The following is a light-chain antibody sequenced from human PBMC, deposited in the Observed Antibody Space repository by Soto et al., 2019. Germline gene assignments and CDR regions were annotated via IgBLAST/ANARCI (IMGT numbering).Light chain of an antibody. CDR3: QQYHDWPPHT. Sequence: EIVMTQSPATLSVSPVESATLSFRSSQNINSNLAWYQQKPCQAPRLLLYRASTMATGIPAMFSGSGSGTEFTLTISSLQSEDFAVYYCQQYHDWPPHTFGQGTKVDIK. J-gene: IGKJ2*01. CDR2: RAS. CDR1: QNINSN. V-gene: IGKV3-15*01.